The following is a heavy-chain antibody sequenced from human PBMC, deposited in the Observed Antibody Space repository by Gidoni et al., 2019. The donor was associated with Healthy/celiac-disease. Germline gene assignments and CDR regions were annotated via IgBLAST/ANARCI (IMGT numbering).Heavy chain of an antibody. V-gene: IGHV3-23*01. J-gene: IGHJ3*02. CDR1: GFPFSSYA. Sequence: EVQLLESGGRLVQPGGSLRLFFAASGFPFSSYAMSWVRQAPGTGRAWVSAISGSGGSTYYEDSVKGRFTISGDNSKNTLYLQMNRLRAEDTAVYYCAKDGYSSGSLGAFDIWGQGTMVTVSS. CDR3: AKDGYSSGSLGAFDI. D-gene: IGHD6-19*01. CDR2: ISGSGGST.